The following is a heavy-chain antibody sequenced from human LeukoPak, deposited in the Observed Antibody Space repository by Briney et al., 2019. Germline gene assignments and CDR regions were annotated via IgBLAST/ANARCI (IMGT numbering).Heavy chain of an antibody. CDR3: ARGLGSGTVLYYFDY. CDR1: GYTFTGYY. Sequence: ASVKVSCKASGYTFTGYYMHWVRQAPGQGLEWMGWINPNSGGTNYAQKFQGWVTMTRDTSISTAYMELSRLRSDDTAVYYCARGLGSGTVLYYFDYWGQGTLVTVSS. CDR2: INPNSGGT. D-gene: IGHD3-10*01. J-gene: IGHJ4*02. V-gene: IGHV1-2*04.